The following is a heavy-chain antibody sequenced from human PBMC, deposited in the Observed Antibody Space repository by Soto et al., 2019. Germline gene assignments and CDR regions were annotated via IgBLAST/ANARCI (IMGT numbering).Heavy chain of an antibody. V-gene: IGHV3-23*01. J-gene: IGHJ4*02. D-gene: IGHD6-13*01. Sequence: GGSLSLSWAASGFTFSSYAMSWVRQAPGKGLEWVSAISGSGGSTYYADSVKGRFTISRDNSKNTLYLQMNSLRAEDTAVYYCAKDTYSSRWRDWGQGTLVTVSS. CDR2: ISGSGGST. CDR1: GFTFSSYA. CDR3: AKDTYSSRWRD.